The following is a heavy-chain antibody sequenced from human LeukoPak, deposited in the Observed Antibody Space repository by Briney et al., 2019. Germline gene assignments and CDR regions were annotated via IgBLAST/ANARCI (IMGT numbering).Heavy chain of an antibody. V-gene: IGHV3-7*03. D-gene: IGHD3-9*01. CDR1: GFTFSSYW. CDR3: ARDQSDYDILTGYYRYFDY. J-gene: IGHJ4*02. Sequence: GGSLRLPCAASGFTFSSYWMSWVRQAPGKGLEWVANIKQDGSEKYYVDSVKGRFTISRDNAKNSLYLQMNSLRAEDTAVYYCARDQSDYDILTGYYRYFDYWGQGTLVTVSS. CDR2: IKQDGSEK.